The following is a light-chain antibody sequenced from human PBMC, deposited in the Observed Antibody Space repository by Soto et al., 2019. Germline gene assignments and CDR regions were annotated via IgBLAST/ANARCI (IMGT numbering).Light chain of an antibody. Sequence: DIQMTQSPSSLSALVGDRVTITCRASQSISSYLNWYQQKPGKAPKLLIYAASTLQSGVPSRFSGSGSGTDFTLTISCLQSEDFATYYCQQYYSYPLTFGGGTKVDIK. CDR2: AAS. J-gene: IGKJ4*01. CDR1: QSISSY. CDR3: QQYYSYPLT. V-gene: IGKV1-39*01.